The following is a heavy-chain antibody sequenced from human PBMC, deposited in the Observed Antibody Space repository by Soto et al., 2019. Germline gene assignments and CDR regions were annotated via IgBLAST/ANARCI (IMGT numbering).Heavy chain of an antibody. D-gene: IGHD1-7*01. Sequence: GGSLRLSCAASGFTFSSYGMHWVRQAPGKGLEWVAVISYDGSNKYYADSVKGRFTISRDNSKNTLYLQMNSLRAEDTAVYYCAKGLDWNYPYYYGMDVWGQGTTVTVSS. CDR1: GFTFSSYG. J-gene: IGHJ6*02. V-gene: IGHV3-30*18. CDR2: ISYDGSNK. CDR3: AKGLDWNYPYYYGMDV.